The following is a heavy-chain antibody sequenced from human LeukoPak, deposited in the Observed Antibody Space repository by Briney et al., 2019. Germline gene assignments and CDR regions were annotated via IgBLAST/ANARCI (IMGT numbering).Heavy chain of an antibody. Sequence: SETLSLTCAVYGGSFSGYYWSWIRQPPGKGLEWIGEINHSGSTNYNPSLKSRVTISVDTSKNQFSLKLSSVTAADTAVYYCARGRRSPVHCSGGSCYSGFDYWAREPWSPSPQ. CDR1: GGSFSGYY. D-gene: IGHD2-15*01. CDR2: INHSGST. J-gene: IGHJ4*02. CDR3: ARGRRSPVHCSGGSCYSGFDY. V-gene: IGHV4-34*01.